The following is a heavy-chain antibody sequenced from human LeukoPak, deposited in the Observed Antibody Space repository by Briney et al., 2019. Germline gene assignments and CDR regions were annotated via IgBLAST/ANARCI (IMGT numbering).Heavy chain of an antibody. Sequence: GGSLRLSCAASGFTFSSYAMRWVRQAPGKGLEWVAVISYDGSNKYYADSVKGRFTISRDNSKNTLYLQMNSLRAEDTAVYYCAGAYYDSSGRFDYWGQGTLVTVSS. CDR2: ISYDGSNK. J-gene: IGHJ4*02. V-gene: IGHV3-30-3*01. CDR3: AGAYYDSSGRFDY. D-gene: IGHD3-22*01. CDR1: GFTFSSYA.